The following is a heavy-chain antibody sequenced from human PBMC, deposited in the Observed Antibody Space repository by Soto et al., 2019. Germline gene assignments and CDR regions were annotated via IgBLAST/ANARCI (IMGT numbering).Heavy chain of an antibody. Sequence: RRLSCAASGFTLSSFAMHWVRQAPGKGLEWVATTSYDGLNTFYGESVRGRFSISRDTSKSTLFLQMDSLKTEDTAVYFCAKSSSGLRDYFDSWGRGTLVTVSS. CDR2: TSYDGLNT. V-gene: IGHV3-30-3*02. J-gene: IGHJ4*02. CDR1: GFTLSSFA. CDR3: AKSSSGLRDYFDS. D-gene: IGHD3-10*01.